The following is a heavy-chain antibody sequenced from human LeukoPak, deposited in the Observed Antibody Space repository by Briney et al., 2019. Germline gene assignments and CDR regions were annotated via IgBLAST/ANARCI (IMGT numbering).Heavy chain of an antibody. CDR3: AKVGSSSWGYYYYYYYMDV. J-gene: IGHJ6*03. CDR2: IRYDGSNK. D-gene: IGHD6-13*01. CDR1: GFTFSSYG. Sequence: QPGGSLRLSCAASGFTFSSYGMHWVRQAPGKGLEWVAFIRYDGSNKYYADSVKGRFTISRDNSKNTLYLQMNSLRAEDTAVYYCAKVGSSSWGYYYYYYYMDVWGKGTTVTISS. V-gene: IGHV3-30*02.